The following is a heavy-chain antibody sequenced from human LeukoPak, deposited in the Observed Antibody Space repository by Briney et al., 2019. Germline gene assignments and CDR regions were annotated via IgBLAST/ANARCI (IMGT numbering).Heavy chain of an antibody. Sequence: PGGSLRLSCAASGFTFSSYAMSWVRQAPGKGLEWVSAISGSGGSTYYADSVKGRFTISRDNSKNSLYLQMNSLRAEDTAVYYCARGSVVTRGNDAFDIWGQGTMVTVSS. CDR2: ISGSGGST. V-gene: IGHV3-23*01. D-gene: IGHD3-22*01. CDR1: GFTFSSYA. CDR3: ARGSVVTRGNDAFDI. J-gene: IGHJ3*02.